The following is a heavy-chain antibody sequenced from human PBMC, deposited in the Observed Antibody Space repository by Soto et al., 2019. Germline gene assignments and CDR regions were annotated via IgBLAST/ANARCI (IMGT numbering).Heavy chain of an antibody. CDR1: GFTFSYAW. CDR3: ITDSPVSNQQPRGAY. Sequence: EVQLVESGGGLVKPGGSLRLSCAASGFTFSYAWMSWVRQAPGKGLEWVARIKTKTEGGTTDYAAPVKGRFTISRDDSKNTLYQQMNSLKTEDTAVYYCITDSPVSNQQPRGAYCGQGTLVTVSS. D-gene: IGHD6-13*01. CDR2: IKTKTEGGTT. J-gene: IGHJ4*02. V-gene: IGHV3-15*01.